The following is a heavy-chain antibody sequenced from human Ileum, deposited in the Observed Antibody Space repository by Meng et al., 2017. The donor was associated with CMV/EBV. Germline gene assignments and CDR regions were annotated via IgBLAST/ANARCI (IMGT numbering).Heavy chain of an antibody. CDR2: IKTSAGGGTT. CDR3: TTGYSNWYFG. V-gene: IGHV3-15*01. J-gene: IGHJ4*02. Sequence: SCAASGFTFSNAHMGWVRQAPGKGLEWVGRIKTSAGGGTTEYNSLLRDRFTISRDDSKSTVFLQMNSLKTEDTAIYYCTTGYSNWYFGWGQGTLVTVS. CDR1: GFTFSNAH. D-gene: IGHD6-13*01.